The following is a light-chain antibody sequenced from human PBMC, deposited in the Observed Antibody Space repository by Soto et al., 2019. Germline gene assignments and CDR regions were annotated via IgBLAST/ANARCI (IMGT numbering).Light chain of an antibody. Sequence: EIVMTQSPATLSVSPGERATLSCRASQSVSSNLAWYQQKPGQAPRLLIYGASTRATGIPARFSGSGSGTEFTLTISSLQSEASAVYYCQQYNNLWTFGQGTKVEIK. CDR2: GAS. V-gene: IGKV3-15*01. CDR1: QSVSSN. CDR3: QQYNNLWT. J-gene: IGKJ1*01.